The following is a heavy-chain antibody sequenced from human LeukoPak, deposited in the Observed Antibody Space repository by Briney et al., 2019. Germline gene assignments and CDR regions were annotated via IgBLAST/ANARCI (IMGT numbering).Heavy chain of an antibody. D-gene: IGHD2-2*01. J-gene: IGHJ6*02. V-gene: IGHV3-53*01. Sequence: GGSLRLSCAASGFTVSSNYMSWVRQAPGKGLEWVSVIYSGGSTYYADSVKGRFTISRDNSKNTLYLQMNSLSAEDTAVYYCARETLYCSSTSCYPLGEMDVWGQGTTVTVSS. CDR3: ARETLYCSSTSCYPLGEMDV. CDR1: GFTVSSNY. CDR2: IYSGGST.